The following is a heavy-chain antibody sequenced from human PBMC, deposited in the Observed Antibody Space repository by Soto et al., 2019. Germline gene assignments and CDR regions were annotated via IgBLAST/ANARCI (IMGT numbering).Heavy chain of an antibody. Sequence: QVQLQESGPGLVKPSQTLSLTCTVSGGSISSGDYYWSWIRQPPGKGLEWIGYIYYSGSTYYNPSLKSRVTISVDTSKNQFAPKLSSVTAADTAVYYCATETAVAGTVGDWGQGTLVTVSS. CDR2: IYYSGST. J-gene: IGHJ4*02. CDR3: ATETAVAGTVGD. CDR1: GGSISSGDYY. D-gene: IGHD6-19*01. V-gene: IGHV4-30-4*01.